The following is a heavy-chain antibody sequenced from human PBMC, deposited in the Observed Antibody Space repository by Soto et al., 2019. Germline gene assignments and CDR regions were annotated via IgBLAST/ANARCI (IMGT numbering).Heavy chain of an antibody. J-gene: IGHJ5*02. CDR2: INHSGST. V-gene: IGHV4-34*01. CDR1: GGSFSGYY. CDR3: ARGPITTNPRFDP. Sequence: QVQLQQWGAGLLKPSETLSLTCAVYGGSFSGYYWSWIRQPPGKGLEWIGEINHSGSTNYNPSLKSRVTISVDTSKNQFSLTLSSVTAADTAVYYCARGPITTNPRFDPWGQGTLVTVSS. D-gene: IGHD3-22*01.